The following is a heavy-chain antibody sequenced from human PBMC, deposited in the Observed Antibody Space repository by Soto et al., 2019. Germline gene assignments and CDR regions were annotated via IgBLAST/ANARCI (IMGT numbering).Heavy chain of an antibody. D-gene: IGHD2-8*01. CDR2: IDSAGNI. V-gene: IGHV3-53*01. CDR3: SKDNAGPFNL. J-gene: IGHJ1*01. Sequence: EVQLVESGGGLIQPGGSLRLSCAASGFTVSSYQLNWVRQSPGKGLEWVSIIDSAGNIYYADSVKGRFTISRDNLKNTLNIQMKSLRDEDTAFYYCSKDNAGPFNLWGQGTLVTVSS. CDR1: GFTVSSYQ.